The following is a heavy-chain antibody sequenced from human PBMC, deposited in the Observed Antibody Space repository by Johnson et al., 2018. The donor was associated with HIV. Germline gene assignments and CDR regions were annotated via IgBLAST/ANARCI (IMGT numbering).Heavy chain of an antibody. Sequence: VQLVESGGGVVRPGGSLRLSCAASGLTFDDYGMHWVRQAPGKGLEWVSGISWNSGSIGYADSVKGRFTISRDNAKNTLYLQMNSLRAEDTAVYYCARGSKWELLGAFDIWGQGTMVTVSS. CDR1: GLTFDDYG. CDR2: ISWNSGSI. CDR3: ARGSKWELLGAFDI. D-gene: IGHD1-26*01. J-gene: IGHJ3*02. V-gene: IGHV3-9*01.